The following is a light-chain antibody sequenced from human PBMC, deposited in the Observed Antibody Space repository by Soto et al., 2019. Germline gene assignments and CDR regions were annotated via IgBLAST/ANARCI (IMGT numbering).Light chain of an antibody. CDR3: QQRSNWPS. J-gene: IGKJ4*01. CDR1: QSVSSY. Sequence: EIVLTQSPATLSSSPGERATLSCRASQSVSSYLAWYQQKPGQAPRLLIYDASNRATGIPARFSGSGSGTDFTITISSLEPEDFAVYYCQQRSNWPSFGGGTKVEIK. CDR2: DAS. V-gene: IGKV3-11*01.